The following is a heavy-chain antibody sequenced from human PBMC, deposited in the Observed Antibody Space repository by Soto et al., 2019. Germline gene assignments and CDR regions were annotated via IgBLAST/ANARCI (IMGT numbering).Heavy chain of an antibody. CDR2: IWYDGSNK. Sequence: PGGSLRLCCAASGFTFSSYGMHWVRQAPGKGLEWVAVIWYDGSNKYYADSVKGRFTISRDNSKNTLYLQMNSLRAEDTAVYYCAREVVVVVAATRTVPLFDPWGQGTLVTVSS. CDR3: AREVVVVVAATRTVPLFDP. CDR1: GFTFSSYG. V-gene: IGHV3-33*01. D-gene: IGHD2-15*01. J-gene: IGHJ5*02.